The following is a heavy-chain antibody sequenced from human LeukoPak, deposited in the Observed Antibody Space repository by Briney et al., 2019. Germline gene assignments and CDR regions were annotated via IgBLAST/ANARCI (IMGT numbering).Heavy chain of an antibody. CDR2: ISGSGGST. D-gene: IGHD6-13*01. CDR1: GFTFSSYA. Sequence: GGSLRLSCAASGFTFSSYAMSWVRQAPGKGLGWVSAISGSGGSTYYADSVKGRFTISRDNSKNTLYLQMNSLRAEDTAVYYCAKEGSSWSFDYYYYYMDVWGKGTTVTVSS. J-gene: IGHJ6*03. CDR3: AKEGSSWSFDYYYYYMDV. V-gene: IGHV3-23*01.